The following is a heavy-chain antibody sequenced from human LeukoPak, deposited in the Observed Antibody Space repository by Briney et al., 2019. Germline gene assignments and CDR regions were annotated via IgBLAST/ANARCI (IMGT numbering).Heavy chain of an antibody. V-gene: IGHV4-4*07. CDR3: ARGGAIYDSSVIEALYFDY. CDR1: GGSISNY. J-gene: IGHJ4*02. Sequence: SETLSLTCTVSGGSISNYWSWIRQPAGKGLEWIGSIYTSGSTNYNPSLKSRVTMSVDTSKNQFSLKLSSVTAADTAVYYCARGGAIYDSSVIEALYFDYWGQGTLVTVSS. D-gene: IGHD3-22*01. CDR2: IYTSGST.